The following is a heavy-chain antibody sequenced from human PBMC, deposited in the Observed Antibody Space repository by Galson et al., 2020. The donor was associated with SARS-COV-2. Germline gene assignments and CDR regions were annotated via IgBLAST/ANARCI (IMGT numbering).Heavy chain of an antibody. J-gene: IGHJ6*02. V-gene: IGHV3-23*01. CDR3: AKRLYSSSQSETCGMDV. Sequence: GESLKISCAASGFTFSSYAMNWVRQAPGEGLEWVSAISGSGDTTHYAGSVKGRFTISRDNSKNTLYMQMNSVRAEDTAVYYCAKRLYSSSQSETCGMDVWGQGATVTVSS. CDR1: GFTFSSYA. CDR2: ISGSGDTT. D-gene: IGHD6-13*01.